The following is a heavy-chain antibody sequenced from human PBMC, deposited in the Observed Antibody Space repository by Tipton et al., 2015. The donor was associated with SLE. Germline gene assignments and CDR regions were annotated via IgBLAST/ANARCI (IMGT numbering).Heavy chain of an antibody. D-gene: IGHD3-22*01. CDR1: GFTFTSYA. CDR2: ISGSGASGSGA. Sequence: SLRLSCAASGFTFTSYAMSWVRQAPGQGLEWVSSISGSGASGSGADYADSVKGRFTISRDNSKNTLYLQMNSLRAEDTAVYYCARTGYYDSSADYWGQGTLVTVSS. J-gene: IGHJ4*02. V-gene: IGHV3-23*01. CDR3: ARTGYYDSSADY.